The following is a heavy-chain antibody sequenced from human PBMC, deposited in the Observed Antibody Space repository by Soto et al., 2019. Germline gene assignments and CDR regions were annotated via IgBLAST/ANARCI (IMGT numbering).Heavy chain of an antibody. CDR2: INPNSGGT. CDR3: ARGYYYDSSGAPIDY. Sequence: ASVKVSCKASGYTFTGYYMHWLRLAPGQGLEWMGWINPNSGGTNYAQKFQGWVTMTRDTSISTAYMELSRLRSDDTAVYYCARGYYYDSSGAPIDYWGQGTLVTVSS. CDR1: GYTFTGYY. V-gene: IGHV1-2*04. D-gene: IGHD3-22*01. J-gene: IGHJ4*02.